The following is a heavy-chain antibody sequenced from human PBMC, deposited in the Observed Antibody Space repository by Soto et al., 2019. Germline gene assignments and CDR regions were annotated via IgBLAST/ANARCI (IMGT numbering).Heavy chain of an antibody. J-gene: IGHJ4*02. CDR1: GGSISSYY. V-gene: IGHV4-59*01. CDR3: ARLKRWLQLSYFAY. D-gene: IGHD5-12*01. Sequence: SETLSLTCTVSGGSISSYYWSWIRQPPGKGLEWVGYIYYSGSTNYNPSLKSRVTISVDTSKNQFSLKLSSVTAADTAVYYCARLKRWLQLSYFAYWGQGTLVTVSS. CDR2: IYYSGST.